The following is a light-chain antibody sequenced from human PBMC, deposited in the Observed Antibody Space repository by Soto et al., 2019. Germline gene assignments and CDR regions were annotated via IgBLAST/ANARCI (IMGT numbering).Light chain of an antibody. J-gene: IGKJ4*01. Sequence: AIRMTQSPSSLSASTADIVTITCRASQGISSYLAWYQQKPGKAPKLLIYAASTLQSGVPSRFSGSGSGTDFTLTISCLQSEDFATYYCQQYYSYPATFGGGAKVDTK. V-gene: IGKV1-8*01. CDR2: AAS. CDR3: QQYYSYPAT. CDR1: QGISSY.